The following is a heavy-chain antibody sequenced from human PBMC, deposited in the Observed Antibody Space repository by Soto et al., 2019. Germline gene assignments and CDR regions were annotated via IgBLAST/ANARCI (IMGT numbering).Heavy chain of an antibody. Sequence: SETLSLTCTVSGGSISSSSYYWGWIHQPPGKGLEWIGSIYYSGRTYYNPSFKSRVTISIDTSKNQFSLKLSSVTATDTAVYYCARQRTTVVTQAYFDHWGQGALVTVSS. V-gene: IGHV4-39*01. CDR1: GGSISSSSYY. CDR3: ARQRTTVVTQAYFDH. CDR2: IYYSGRT. J-gene: IGHJ4*02. D-gene: IGHD2-21*02.